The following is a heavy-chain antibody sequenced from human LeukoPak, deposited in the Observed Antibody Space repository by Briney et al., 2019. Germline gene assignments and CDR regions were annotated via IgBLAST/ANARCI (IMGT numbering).Heavy chain of an antibody. CDR3: AREFRVPAAMCFDY. CDR2: IYHSGST. Sequence: SQTLSLTCTVSGGSISSGGYYWSWIRQPPGKGLEWIVYIYHSGSTYYNPSLKSRVTISVDRSKNQFSLKLSSVTAADTAVYYCAREFRVPAAMCFDYWGQGTLVTVSS. V-gene: IGHV4-30-2*01. D-gene: IGHD2-2*01. CDR1: GGSISSGGYY. J-gene: IGHJ4*02.